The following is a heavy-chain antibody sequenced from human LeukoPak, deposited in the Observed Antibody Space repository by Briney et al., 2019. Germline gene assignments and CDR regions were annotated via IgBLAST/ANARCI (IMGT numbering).Heavy chain of an antibody. J-gene: IGHJ4*02. V-gene: IGHV3-30-3*01. CDR1: AFTFSSYA. D-gene: IGHD5-24*01. Sequence: GGSLRLSCAASAFTFSSYAIHWVRQAPGKGLEWLALISYDGNNKYYADSVKGRFTISRDNSKNTLYLQMNSLRPEDTAVYYCTRVGYIDEGIDYWGQGTLVTVSS. CDR3: TRVGYIDEGIDY. CDR2: ISYDGNNK.